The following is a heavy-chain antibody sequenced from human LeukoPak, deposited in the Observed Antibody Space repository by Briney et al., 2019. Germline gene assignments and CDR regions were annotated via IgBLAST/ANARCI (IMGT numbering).Heavy chain of an antibody. V-gene: IGHV3-23*01. J-gene: IGHJ1*01. D-gene: IGHD3-22*01. Sequence: GGTLRLSCAASGFTFSSYGMSWVRQAPGKGLEWVSAISGSGGSTYYADSVKGRFTISRDNSKNTLYLQMNSLRAGDTAVYYCAKEDDSSGYYGVVFQHWGQGTLVTVSS. CDR2: ISGSGGST. CDR1: GFTFSSYG. CDR3: AKEDDSSGYYGVVFQH.